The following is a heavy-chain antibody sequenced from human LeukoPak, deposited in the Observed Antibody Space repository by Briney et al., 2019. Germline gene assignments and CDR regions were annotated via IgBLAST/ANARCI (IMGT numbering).Heavy chain of an antibody. V-gene: IGHV4-4*02. CDR2: INHSGST. Sequence: PSETLSLTCAVSGGSISSSNWWSWVRQPPGKGLEWIGEINHSGSTNYNPSLKSRVTISVDTSKNQFSLKLSSVTAADTAVYYCARAGPILRYFDWLSSPFDYWGQGTLVTVSS. D-gene: IGHD3-9*01. J-gene: IGHJ4*02. CDR3: ARAGPILRYFDWLSSPFDY. CDR1: GGSISSSNW.